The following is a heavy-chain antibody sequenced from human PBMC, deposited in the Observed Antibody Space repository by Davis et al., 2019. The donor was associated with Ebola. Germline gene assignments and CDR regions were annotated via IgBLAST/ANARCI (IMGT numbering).Heavy chain of an antibody. Sequence: PGGSLRLSCAASGFTLTSCAMNWVRQAPGKGLEWVSGLGSSGTDPHYADSVKGRFIISRDNAKNSLYLQMNSLRVEDTAIYYCTTRLVNHFDYWGQGTLVTVSS. J-gene: IGHJ4*02. CDR1: GFTLTSCA. CDR3: TTRLVNHFDY. CDR2: LGSSGTDP. V-gene: IGHV3-23*01. D-gene: IGHD6-19*01.